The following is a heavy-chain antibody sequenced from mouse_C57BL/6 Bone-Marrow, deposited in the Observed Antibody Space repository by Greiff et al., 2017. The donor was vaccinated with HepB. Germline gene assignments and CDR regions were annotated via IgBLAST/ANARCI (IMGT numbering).Heavy chain of an antibody. J-gene: IGHJ2*01. CDR1: GYSITSGYY. CDR3: ARAMSGPYYFDY. V-gene: IGHV3-6*01. D-gene: IGHD4-1*01. Sequence: EVKLQESGPGLVKPSQSLSLTCSVTGYSITSGYYWNWIRQFPGNKLEWMGYISYDGSNNYNLSLKNRISITRDTSKNQFFLKLNSVTTEDTATYYCARAMSGPYYFDYWGQGTTLTVSS. CDR2: ISYDGSN.